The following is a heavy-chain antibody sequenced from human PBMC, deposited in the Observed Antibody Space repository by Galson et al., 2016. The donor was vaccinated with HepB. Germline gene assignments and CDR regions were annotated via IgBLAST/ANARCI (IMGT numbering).Heavy chain of an antibody. D-gene: IGHD5-18*01. J-gene: IGHJ1*01. CDR3: ARGYSYGGGIY. Sequence: TLSLTCTVSGGSIRSNNYFWSWIRQHPGKGLEWIGYIHHSGSTYYNPSLKSRVTMSIDTSKNQFSLKMTSVTAADTAVYYCARGYSYGGGIYWGRGTLVTVSS. CDR2: IHHSGST. CDR1: GGSIRSNNYF. V-gene: IGHV4-31*03.